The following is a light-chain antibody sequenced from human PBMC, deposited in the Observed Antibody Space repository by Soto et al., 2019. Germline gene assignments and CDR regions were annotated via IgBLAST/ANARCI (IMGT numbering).Light chain of an antibody. Sequence: EIVLTQSPGTLSLSPGERATLSCRASQSISSNYLAWYQQKPGQSPRLLMYGASSRATGIPDRFSGSGSGTDFTLTISRLEPEDFAVYYCQQYGGSRTFGQGTKVEIK. CDR2: GAS. CDR1: QSISSNY. V-gene: IGKV3-20*01. CDR3: QQYGGSRT. J-gene: IGKJ1*01.